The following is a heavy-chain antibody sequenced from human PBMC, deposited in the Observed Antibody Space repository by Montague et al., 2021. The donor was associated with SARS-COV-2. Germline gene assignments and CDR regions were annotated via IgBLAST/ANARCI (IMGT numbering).Heavy chain of an antibody. J-gene: IGHJ3*02. CDR1: GDSISTYY. Sequence: SETLSLTCTVSGDSISTYYWSWIRQPPGKGLEWIGYIYYNGYTNYNPSXXSRVTISVDTSKNQFFLRLSSVTAADTAVYFCARGGATYYYDTSGYVNAFDTWGQGTMVTVSS. D-gene: IGHD3-22*01. CDR2: IYYNGYT. V-gene: IGHV4-59*01. CDR3: ARGGATYYYDTSGYVNAFDT.